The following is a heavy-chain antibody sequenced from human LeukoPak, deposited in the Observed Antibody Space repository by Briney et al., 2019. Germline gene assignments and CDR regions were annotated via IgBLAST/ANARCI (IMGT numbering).Heavy chain of an antibody. Sequence: ASMNVSCTASGYTLTDYYMHWVRQAPGQGLEWMGWINTQRGGTNNAQKFQCRVTMTRDTSISTAYMELSRLRSDDTAVYYCARTWYSSSWYYFDYWGQGTLVTVSS. V-gene: IGHV1-2*02. D-gene: IGHD6-13*01. CDR3: ARTWYSSSWYYFDY. J-gene: IGHJ4*02. CDR1: GYTLTDYY. CDR2: INTQRGGT.